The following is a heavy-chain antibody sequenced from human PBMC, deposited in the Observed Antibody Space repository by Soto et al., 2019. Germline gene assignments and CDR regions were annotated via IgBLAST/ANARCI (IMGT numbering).Heavy chain of an antibody. CDR2: ISAYNGNT. D-gene: IGHD2-2*03. J-gene: IGHJ4*01. CDR3: ARCGYCSSTSCDRRLFY. Sequence: GASVKVSCKASGYTFTSYGISWVRQAPGQGLEWMGWISAYNGNTNYAQKLQGRVTMTTDTSTSTAYMELRSLRSDDTAVYYCARCGYCSSTSCDRRLFYWGHGTLVTVSS. V-gene: IGHV1-18*04. CDR1: GYTFTSYG.